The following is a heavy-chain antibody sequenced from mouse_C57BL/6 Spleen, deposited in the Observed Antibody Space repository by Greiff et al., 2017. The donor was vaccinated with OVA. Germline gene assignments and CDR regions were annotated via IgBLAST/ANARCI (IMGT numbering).Heavy chain of an antibody. CDR3: SRGAYYSEGGFAY. CDR2: ISSGGSYT. CDR1: GFTFSSYG. Sequence: EVQGVESGGDLVKPGGSLKLSCAASGFTFSSYGMSWVRQTPDKRLEWVATISSGGSYTYYPDSVKGRFTISRDNAKNTLYLQMSSLKSEDTAMYYCSRGAYYSEGGFAYWGQGTLVTVSA. D-gene: IGHD2-12*01. V-gene: IGHV5-6*01. J-gene: IGHJ3*01.